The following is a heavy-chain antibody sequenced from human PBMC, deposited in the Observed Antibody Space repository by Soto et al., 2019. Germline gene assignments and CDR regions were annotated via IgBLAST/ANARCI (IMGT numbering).Heavy chain of an antibody. CDR1: GFTFSSYG. D-gene: IGHD3-3*01. CDR2: IWYDGSNK. J-gene: IGHJ3*02. Sequence: QVQLVGSGGGVVQPGRSLRLSCAASGFTFSSYGMHWFRQAPGKGLEWVAVIWYDGSNKYYADSVKGRFTISRDNSKNTLYLQMNSLRAEDTAVYYCARGEPITIFGVVSPHAFDIWGQGTMVTVSS. CDR3: ARGEPITIFGVVSPHAFDI. V-gene: IGHV3-33*01.